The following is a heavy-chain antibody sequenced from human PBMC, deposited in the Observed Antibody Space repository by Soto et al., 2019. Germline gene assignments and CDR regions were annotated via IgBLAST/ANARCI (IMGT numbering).Heavy chain of an antibody. Sequence: PSETLSLTCTVSGGSISSGDYYWSWIRQPPGKGLEWIGYIYYSGSTYYNPSLKSRVTISVDTSKNQFSLKLSSVTAADTAVYYCARTYYYGSGSYSNFDYWGHGTLVTVSS. CDR3: ARTYYYGSGSYSNFDY. CDR1: GGSISSGDYY. J-gene: IGHJ4*01. CDR2: IYYSGST. V-gene: IGHV4-30-4*01. D-gene: IGHD3-10*01.